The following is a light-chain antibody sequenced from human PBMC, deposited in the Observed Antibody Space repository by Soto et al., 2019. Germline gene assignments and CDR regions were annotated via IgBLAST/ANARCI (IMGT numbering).Light chain of an antibody. V-gene: IGLV2-14*01. CDR3: SSYTSSSTPYV. CDR1: SSDVGGYNY. J-gene: IGLJ1*01. CDR2: EVS. Sequence: QSVLTQPASVSGSPGQSITISCTGTSSDVGGYNYVSWYQQHPGKAPKLMIYEVSNRPSGVSNRFSGSKSGNTASLTISGLQAEDEADYYCSSYTSSSTPYVFGTGTKGTVL.